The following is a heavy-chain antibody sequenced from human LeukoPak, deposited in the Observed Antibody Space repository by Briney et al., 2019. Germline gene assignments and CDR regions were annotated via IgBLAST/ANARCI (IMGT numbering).Heavy chain of an antibody. CDR1: GFTFSSYW. D-gene: IGHD1-1*01. Sequence: PGGSLRLSCAASGFTFSSYWMSWVRQAPGQGLEWVANIKQDGSEKYYVDYVKGRFTISRDNSENSLYLQMNSLRAEDTAVYYCARGWVPYAFDIWVRGAMAGVSS. V-gene: IGHV3-7*04. CDR3: ARGWVPYAFDI. J-gene: IGHJ3*02. CDR2: IKQDGSEK.